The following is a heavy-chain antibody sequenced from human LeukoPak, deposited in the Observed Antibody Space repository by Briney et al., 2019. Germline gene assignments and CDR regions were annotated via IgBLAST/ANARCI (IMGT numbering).Heavy chain of an antibody. D-gene: IGHD5-18*01. CDR2: IIPIFGTA. CDR3: ATNVDTAMVPFDY. Sequence: SVKVSCTASGGTFSSYAISWVRQAPGQGLEWMGGIIPIFGTANYAQKFQDRVTITTDGSTSTAYMELSSLRCEDTAVYYCATNVDTAMVPFDYWGQGTLVTVSS. J-gene: IGHJ4*02. V-gene: IGHV1-69*05. CDR1: GGTFSSYA.